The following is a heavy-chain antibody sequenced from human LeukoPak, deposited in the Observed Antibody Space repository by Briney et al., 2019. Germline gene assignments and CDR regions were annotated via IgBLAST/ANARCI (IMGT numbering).Heavy chain of an antibody. CDR2: IRFDGSRK. CDR3: AKGHYSNYLYYYYYMDV. Sequence: GGSLRLSCAASGFTFSSYGMHWVRQAPGKGLEWAAFIRFDGSRKYYADSVKGRFTVSRDNSKNTLYLQMNNLRPEDTTVYYCAKGHYSNYLYYYYYMDVWGKGTTVTVSS. D-gene: IGHD4-11*01. CDR1: GFTFSSYG. J-gene: IGHJ6*03. V-gene: IGHV3-30*02.